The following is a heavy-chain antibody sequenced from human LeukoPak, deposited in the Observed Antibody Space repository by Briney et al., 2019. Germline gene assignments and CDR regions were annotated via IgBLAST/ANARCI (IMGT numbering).Heavy chain of an antibody. Sequence: ASVKVSCKASGGTFSSYAISWVRQAPGQGFEWMGGIIPIFGTANYAQKFQGRVTITADESTSTAYMELSSLRSEDTAVYYCAEGYCSSTSCPQEYYYYYGMDVWGQGTTVTVSS. V-gene: IGHV1-69*13. CDR2: IIPIFGTA. CDR3: AEGYCSSTSCPQEYYYYYGMDV. CDR1: GGTFSSYA. J-gene: IGHJ6*02. D-gene: IGHD2-2*01.